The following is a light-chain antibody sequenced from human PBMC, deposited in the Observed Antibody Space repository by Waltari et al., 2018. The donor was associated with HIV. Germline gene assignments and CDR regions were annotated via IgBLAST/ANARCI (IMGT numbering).Light chain of an antibody. J-gene: IGLJ2*01. V-gene: IGLV2-14*01. CDR3: TSYTSSSTPVV. CDR1: SRDVGGYTS. CDR2: EVS. Sequence: QSALTQPASVSGSPGQSIPISCTGTSRDVGGYTSVPWYQQHPGKAPKLMIYEVSNRPSGVSNRFSGSKSGNTASLTISGLQAEDEADYYCTSYTSSSTPVVFGGGTKLTVL.